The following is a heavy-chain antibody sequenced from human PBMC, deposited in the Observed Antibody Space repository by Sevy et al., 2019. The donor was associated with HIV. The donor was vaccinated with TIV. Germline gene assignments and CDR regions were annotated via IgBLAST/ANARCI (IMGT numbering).Heavy chain of an antibody. CDR3: VRGPSYGYVSYGFDV. CDR1: GGSISTGGFS. D-gene: IGHD5-12*01. Sequence: SEILSLICAVSGGSISTGGFSWNWIRQPPGKDLEWIGHIYRTGNTYYNPSLGSRVSISVDRSKNQFSLKLSSVTAADTAVYYCVRGPSYGYVSYGFDVWGQGTMVTVSS. CDR2: IYRTGNT. V-gene: IGHV4-30-2*01. J-gene: IGHJ3*01.